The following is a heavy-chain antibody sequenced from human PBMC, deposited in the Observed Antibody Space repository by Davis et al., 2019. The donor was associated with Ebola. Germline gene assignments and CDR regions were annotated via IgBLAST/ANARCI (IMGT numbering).Heavy chain of an antibody. CDR2: NNHSGST. J-gene: IGHJ3*02. V-gene: IGHV4-34*01. Sequence: SETLSLTCAVYGGSFSGYYWSWIRQPPGKGLEWIGENNHSGSTNYNPSLKSRVTISVDTSKNQFSLKLSSVTAADTAVYYCARGNAFDIWGQGTMVTVSS. CDR1: GGSFSGYY. CDR3: ARGNAFDI.